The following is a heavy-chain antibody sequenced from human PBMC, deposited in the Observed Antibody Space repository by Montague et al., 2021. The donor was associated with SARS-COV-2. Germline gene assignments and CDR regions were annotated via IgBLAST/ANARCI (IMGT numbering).Heavy chain of an antibody. J-gene: IGHJ4*02. Sequence: SETLSLTCGVYGGSFGDDHWSWIRQPPGKGLEWIGDIKQSGGTNYNPSLKSRVTISVDTSKNQFSLKLTSVTAADTAVYFCARGHLSVSMFVVVFTSASYYFDYWGQGAQVTVSS. D-gene: IGHD3-22*01. CDR2: IKQSGGT. CDR3: ARGHLSVSMFVVVFTSASYYFDY. CDR1: GGSFGDDH. V-gene: IGHV4-34*01.